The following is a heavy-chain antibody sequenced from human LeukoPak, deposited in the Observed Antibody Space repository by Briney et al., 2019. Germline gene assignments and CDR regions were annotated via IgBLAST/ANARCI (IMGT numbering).Heavy chain of an antibody. CDR1: GFIVSTNY. J-gene: IGHJ1*01. Sequence: GGSLRLSCAASGFIVSTNYMTWVRQAPGKGLQWVAILFSDRRTFYADTVKGRFTVSRDNSKNTLHLQMNSLRPEDTAVYYCAKDVVIGASYDYGDYIPLPHWGQGTLVTVSS. CDR2: LFSDRRT. CDR3: AKDVVIGASYDYGDYIPLPH. V-gene: IGHV3-66*02. D-gene: IGHD4-17*01.